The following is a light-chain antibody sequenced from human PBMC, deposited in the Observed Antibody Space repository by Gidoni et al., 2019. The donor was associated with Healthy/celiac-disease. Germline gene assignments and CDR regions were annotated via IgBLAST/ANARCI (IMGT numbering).Light chain of an antibody. V-gene: IGLV1-44*01. CDR2: SNN. Sequence: QSVLTQPPSASGTPGQRVTIACSGSSPNIGSNTVNWYQQLPGTAPKLLIYSNNQRPSGVPDRFSGSKSGTSASLAISGLQSEYEADYYCAAWDDSLNGLYVFGTGTKVTVL. CDR3: AAWDDSLNGLYV. J-gene: IGLJ1*01. CDR1: SPNIGSNT.